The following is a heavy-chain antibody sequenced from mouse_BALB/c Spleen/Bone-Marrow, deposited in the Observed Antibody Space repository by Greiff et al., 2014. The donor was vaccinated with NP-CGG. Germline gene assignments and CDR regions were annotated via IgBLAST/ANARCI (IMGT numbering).Heavy chain of an antibody. D-gene: IGHD1-1*02. J-gene: IGHJ1*01. CDR3: AREVGRGGYFDV. CDR1: GYTFTNYY. CDR2: IFPGDVDT. Sequence: QVHVKQSGPELVMPGTSVKISCKASGYTFTNYYIHWLKQRPGQGLEWIGWIFPGDVDTNYNEKFKGKATPTADESSSTAYMQLSSLTSEDSAVYFCAREVGRGGYFDVWGAGTTVTVSS. V-gene: IGHV1S56*01.